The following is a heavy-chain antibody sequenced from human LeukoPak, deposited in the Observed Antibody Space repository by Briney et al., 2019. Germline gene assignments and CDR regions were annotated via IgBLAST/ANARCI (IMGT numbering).Heavy chain of an antibody. J-gene: IGHJ4*01. D-gene: IGHD2-21*01. Sequence: SETLSLTCTVSGGSISSGSYYWGWVRQPPGKGLEWIGSIYYSGNTYYNPSLKSRVTISLDTSKNQYSLRLNTVTAADTSVYFCAVDLVSHRVDYWGQGSLVTVSS. CDR3: AVDLVSHRVDY. V-gene: IGHV4-39*01. CDR2: IYYSGNT. CDR1: GGSISSGSYY.